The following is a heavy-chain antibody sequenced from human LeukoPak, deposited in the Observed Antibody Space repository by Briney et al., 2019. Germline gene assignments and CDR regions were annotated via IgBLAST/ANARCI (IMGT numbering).Heavy chain of an antibody. Sequence: ASVKVSCKASGYTFNSHGFSWVRQAPGQGLEWMGWISAYNANTNYAQKFQGRVTMTTDTSTGTAYMELRSLRSDDTAVYYCARAGATADHYYYYMDVWGKGTTVTVSS. D-gene: IGHD6-13*01. J-gene: IGHJ6*03. CDR1: GYTFNSHG. CDR3: ARAGATADHYYYYMDV. V-gene: IGHV1-18*01. CDR2: ISAYNANT.